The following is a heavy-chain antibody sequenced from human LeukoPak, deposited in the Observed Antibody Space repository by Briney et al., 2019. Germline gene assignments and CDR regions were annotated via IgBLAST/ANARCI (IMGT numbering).Heavy chain of an antibody. CDR3: ARELVGATAGFDY. V-gene: IGHV1-2*02. Sequence: ASVKVSCKASGYTFTGYYMHWARQAPGQGLEWMGWINPNSGGTNYAQKFQGRVAMTRDTSISTAYMELSRLRSDDTAVYYCARELVGATAGFDYWGQGTLVTVSS. CDR2: INPNSGGT. D-gene: IGHD2-15*01. J-gene: IGHJ4*02. CDR1: GYTFTGYY.